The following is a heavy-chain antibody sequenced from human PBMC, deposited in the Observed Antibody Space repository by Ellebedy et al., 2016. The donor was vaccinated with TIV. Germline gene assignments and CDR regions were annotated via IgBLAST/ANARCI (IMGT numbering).Heavy chain of an antibody. D-gene: IGHD3-22*01. CDR1: GFTFSSFA. J-gene: IGHJ4*02. CDR2: ISSDGSNT. CDR3: AKGSSSGFTYDRVGFEY. V-gene: IGHV3-23*01. Sequence: GGSLRLSCAASGFTFSSFAMHWVRQAPGKGLEWLSVISSDGSNTYHADSVKGRVTITRDNSKNTLYLQMNRLRTEDTAVYFCAKGSSSGFTYDRVGFEYWGQGALVTVSS.